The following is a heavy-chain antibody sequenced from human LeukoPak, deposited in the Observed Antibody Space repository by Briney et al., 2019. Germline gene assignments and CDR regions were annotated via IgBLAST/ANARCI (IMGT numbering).Heavy chain of an antibody. CDR2: IGGSGGST. J-gene: IGHJ3*02. CDR1: GFTFSSYA. D-gene: IGHD3-3*01. CDR3: AKDRNFWSGYYSAFDI. V-gene: IGHV3-23*01. Sequence: GGSLRLSCAASGFTFSSYAMSWVRQAPGKGLEWVSSIGGSGGSTYYADSVKGRFTISRDNSKNTLYLQMNSLRAEDTAVYYCAKDRNFWSGYYSAFDIWGQGTMVTVSS.